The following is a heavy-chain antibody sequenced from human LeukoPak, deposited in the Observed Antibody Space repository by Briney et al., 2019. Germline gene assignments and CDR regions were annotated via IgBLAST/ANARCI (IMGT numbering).Heavy chain of an antibody. CDR2: INPNSGGT. J-gene: IGHJ3*02. Sequence: ASVKVSCKASGYTFTGCYMHWVRQAPGQGLEWMGWINPNSGGTNYAQKFQGWVTMTRDTSISTAYMELSRLRPDDTAVYYCARSYGSGDDAFDIWGQGTMVTVSS. V-gene: IGHV1-2*04. CDR1: GYTFTGCY. CDR3: ARSYGSGDDAFDI. D-gene: IGHD3-10*01.